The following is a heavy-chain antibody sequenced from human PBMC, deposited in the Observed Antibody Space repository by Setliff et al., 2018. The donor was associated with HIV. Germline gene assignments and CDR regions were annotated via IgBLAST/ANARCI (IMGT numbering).Heavy chain of an antibody. CDR1: GVPTSASTYY. CDR3: AKDVRQEAAAFEY. CDR2: ISYSGKT. J-gene: IGHJ4*02. V-gene: IGHV4-39*07. D-gene: IGHD6-13*01. Sequence: PSETLSLTCTVSGVPTSASTYYWGWIRQPPGKGLDWIGYISYSGKTYYNPSLKSRVTISVDTSKTQFSLRLTSVTAADTAVYYCAKDVRQEAAAFEYWGQGIPVTVSS.